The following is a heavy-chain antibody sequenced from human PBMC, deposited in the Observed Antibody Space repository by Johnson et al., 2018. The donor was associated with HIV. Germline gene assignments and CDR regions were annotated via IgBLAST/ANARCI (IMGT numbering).Heavy chain of an antibody. J-gene: IGHJ3*02. D-gene: IGHD2-21*01. Sequence: VQLVESGGGLVQPGGSLRLSCAASGFTFSDHYMDWVRQAPGKGLEWVGRSKTKPISYNTEDAASVKGRFTISRDDSKNSLYLHMNSLKIEDTAVYYCARDGYSGGFDIWGQGTMVTVSS. CDR3: ARDGYSGGFDI. CDR1: GFTFSDHY. V-gene: IGHV3-72*01. CDR2: SKTKPISYNT.